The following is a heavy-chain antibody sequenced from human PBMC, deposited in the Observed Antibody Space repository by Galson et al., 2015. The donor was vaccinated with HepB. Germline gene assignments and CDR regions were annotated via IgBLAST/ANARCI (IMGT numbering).Heavy chain of an antibody. Sequence: SLRLSCAASGFTFSSYSMNWVRQAPGKGLEWVSSISSSSSYIYYADSVKGRFTISRDNAKNSLYLQMNSLRAEDTAVYYCARELRDDSSEGAFDTWGQGTMVTVSS. D-gene: IGHD3-22*01. V-gene: IGHV3-21*01. CDR3: ARELRDDSSEGAFDT. CDR1: GFTFSSYS. J-gene: IGHJ3*02. CDR2: ISSSSSYI.